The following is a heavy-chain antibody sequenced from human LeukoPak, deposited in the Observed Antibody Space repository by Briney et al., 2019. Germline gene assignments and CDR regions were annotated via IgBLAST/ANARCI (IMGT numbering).Heavy chain of an antibody. CDR1: GGSISSSSYY. J-gene: IGHJ4*02. D-gene: IGHD3-3*01. CDR3: ARVHYDFWSGYKGINYFDY. CDR2: IYYSGST. V-gene: IGHV4-39*01. Sequence: SETLSLTCTVSGGSISSSSYYWGWIRQPPGKGLEWIGSIYYSGSTYYNPSLKSRVTISVDTSKNQFSLKLSSVTAADTAVYYCARVHYDFWSGYKGINYFDYWGQGTLVTVSS.